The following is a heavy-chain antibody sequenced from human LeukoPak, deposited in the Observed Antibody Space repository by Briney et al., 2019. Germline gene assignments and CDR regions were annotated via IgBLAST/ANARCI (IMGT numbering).Heavy chain of an antibody. CDR2: INHSGST. V-gene: IGHV4-34*01. J-gene: IGHJ4*02. Sequence: SETLSLTCAVYGGSFSGYYWSWIRQPPGKGLEWIGEINHSGSTNYNPSLKSRVTISVDTSKNQFFLKLSSVTAADTAVYYCASPRIAAARRLDYWGQGTLVTVSS. CDR1: GGSFSGYY. CDR3: ASPRIAAARRLDY. D-gene: IGHD6-13*01.